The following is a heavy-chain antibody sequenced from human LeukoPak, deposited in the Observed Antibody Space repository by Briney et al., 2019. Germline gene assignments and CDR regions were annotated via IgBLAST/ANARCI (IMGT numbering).Heavy chain of an antibody. J-gene: IGHJ4*02. Sequence: SETLSLTCTVSGGSISSYYWSWIRQPPGKGLEWIGYIYYSGSTNYNPSLKSRVTISVDTSKNQFSLKLSSVTAADTAVYYCARVNLWLLGGGFDYWGQGTLVTVSS. CDR3: ARVNLWLLGGGFDY. CDR2: IYYSGST. V-gene: IGHV4-59*01. CDR1: GGSISSYY. D-gene: IGHD5-18*01.